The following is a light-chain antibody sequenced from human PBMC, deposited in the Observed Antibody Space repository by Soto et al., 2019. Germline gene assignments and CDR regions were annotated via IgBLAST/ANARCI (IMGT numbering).Light chain of an antibody. J-gene: IGKJ1*01. CDR2: DVS. V-gene: IGKV3-20*01. Sequence: EIVLMQSPGTLSLSPGERATLSCRASQSVSSIYLAWYQQKPGQAPRLLIYDVSSRATGIPDRFSGSGSGTDFTLTISRLEPEDFAVYYCQQSGSSPGTFGQGTKVEIK. CDR3: QQSGSSPGT. CDR1: QSVSSIY.